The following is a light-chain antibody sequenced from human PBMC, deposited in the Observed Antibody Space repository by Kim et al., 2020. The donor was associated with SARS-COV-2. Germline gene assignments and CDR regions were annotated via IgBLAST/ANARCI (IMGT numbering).Light chain of an antibody. J-gene: IGKJ1*01. CDR1: QNISSY. CDR3: QQTYSASRT. Sequence: DIQMTQSPSSLSASVGDRVTITCRASQNISSYLNWYQQKPGNAPKLLIYTASSLQSGVPSRFTGSGSETDFTLTISSLQPEDFATYYCQQTYSASRTFGQGTKVDIK. V-gene: IGKV1-39*01. CDR2: TAS.